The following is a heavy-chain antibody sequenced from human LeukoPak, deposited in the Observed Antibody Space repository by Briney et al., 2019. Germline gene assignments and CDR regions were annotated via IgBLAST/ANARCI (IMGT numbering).Heavy chain of an antibody. J-gene: IGHJ3*02. CDR3: AREAAVGANRDAFDI. CDR2: IYDGYRT. CDR1: GFTFSVYW. D-gene: IGHD1-26*01. V-gene: IGHV3-53*01. Sequence: GGSLRLSCAASGFTFSVYWMHWVRQAPGKGLEWVSVIYDGYRTYYADSVKGRFTISRDNSKNTLYLQMNNLRAGDTAVYFCAREAAVGANRDAFDIWGQGTMVTVSS.